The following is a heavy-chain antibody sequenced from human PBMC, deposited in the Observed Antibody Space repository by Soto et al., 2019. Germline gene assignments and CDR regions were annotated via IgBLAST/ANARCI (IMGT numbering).Heavy chain of an antibody. CDR2: ISNDGSNK. D-gene: IGHD6-6*01. J-gene: IGHJ6*02. V-gene: IGHV3-30*18. CDR3: AKVVRADNTSSNFYYYSAMDA. CDR1: GFSFSTYG. Sequence: QVQMVESGGGVVQPGRSLRLSCAASGFSFSTYGMHWVRQAPGKGLAWMAVISNDGSNKYYADSVKGRFTISRDNSKDTLFLQMNSLKGDDTAVYYCAKVVRADNTSSNFYYYSAMDAWGQGTTVTVSS.